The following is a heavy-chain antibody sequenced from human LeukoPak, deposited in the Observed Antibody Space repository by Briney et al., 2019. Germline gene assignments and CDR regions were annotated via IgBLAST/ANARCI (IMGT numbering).Heavy chain of an antibody. CDR2: INTNSGGT. CDR3: ARDAYHYAQVDY. CDR1: GYTFTDYY. Sequence: GASVEVSCKASGYTFTDYYIHWVRQAPGQGLEWMGWINTNSGGTNYAQKFQGRVTMTRDTSITTAYMELSRLISDDTAVYYCARDAYHYAQVDYWGQGTLVTVSS. V-gene: IGHV1-2*02. D-gene: IGHD3-10*01. J-gene: IGHJ4*02.